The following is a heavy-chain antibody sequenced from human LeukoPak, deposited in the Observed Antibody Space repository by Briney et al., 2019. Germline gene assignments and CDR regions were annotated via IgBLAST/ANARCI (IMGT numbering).Heavy chain of an antibody. Sequence: PSETLSLTCAVSGYSISSGYYWGWIRQPPGKGLEWIGSIYHSGSTYYNPSLKSRVTISVDTSKNQFSLKLSSVTAADTAVYYCARREWMGAYNWFDPWGQGTLVTVSS. CDR1: GYSISSGYY. CDR3: ARREWMGAYNWFDP. CDR2: IYHSGST. V-gene: IGHV4-38-2*01. D-gene: IGHD3-3*01. J-gene: IGHJ5*02.